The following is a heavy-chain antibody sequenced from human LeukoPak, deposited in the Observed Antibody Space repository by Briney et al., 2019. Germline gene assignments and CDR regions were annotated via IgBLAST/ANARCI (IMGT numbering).Heavy chain of an antibody. D-gene: IGHD6-13*01. V-gene: IGHV5-51*01. J-gene: IGHJ4*02. CDR2: IYPSDSDT. CDR1: GYNFVNYW. Sequence: GESLKISCKNLGYNFVNYWIGWVRQKPGKGLEWMGIIYPSDSDTRYTPSFEGQVIISADKSLSTTFLQWSSLKASDTAMYYCARRTAADQYYFDYWGQGTLVTVSS. CDR3: ARRTAADQYYFDY.